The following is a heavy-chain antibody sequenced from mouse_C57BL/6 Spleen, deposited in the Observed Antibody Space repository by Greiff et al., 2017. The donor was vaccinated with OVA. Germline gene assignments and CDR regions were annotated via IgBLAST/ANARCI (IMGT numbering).Heavy chain of an antibody. CDR3: ARWHYYGSSYDAMDY. CDR2: INPSTGGT. D-gene: IGHD1-1*01. CDR1: GYSFTGYY. J-gene: IGHJ4*01. Sequence: VQLQQSGPELVKPGASVKISCKASGYSFTGYYMNWVKQSPEKSLEWIGEINPSTGGTTYNQKFKAKAILTVDKSSSTAYMQLKSLTSEDSAVYYCARWHYYGSSYDAMDYWGQGTSVTVSS. V-gene: IGHV1-42*01.